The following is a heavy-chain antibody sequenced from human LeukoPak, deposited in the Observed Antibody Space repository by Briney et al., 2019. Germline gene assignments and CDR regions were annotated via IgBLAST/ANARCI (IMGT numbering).Heavy chain of an antibody. D-gene: IGHD4-23*01. Sequence: PGGSLRLCCAASGLTFTDFYMNWVRQAPGKGLDWVSWISPTSSYMYYADSVKGRFTISRDNAKNSLYLQMNSLRAEDTALYYCVRDADGGNSWFDTWGQGTLVTVSS. CDR2: ISPTSSYM. V-gene: IGHV3-21*04. CDR1: GLTFTDFY. J-gene: IGHJ5*02. CDR3: VRDADGGNSWFDT.